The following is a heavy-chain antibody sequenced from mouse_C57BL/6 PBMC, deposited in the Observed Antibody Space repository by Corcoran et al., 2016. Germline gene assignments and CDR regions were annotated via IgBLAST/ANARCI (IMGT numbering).Heavy chain of an antibody. V-gene: IGHV8-12*01. J-gene: IGHJ4*01. CDR3: ARRESSGYYAMDY. Sequence: QVTLKESGPGILQSSQTLSLTCSFSGFSLSTSGMGVSWIRQPSGKGLEWLAHIYWDDDKRYNPSLKSRLTISKDTSRNQVFLKITSVDTADTATYYCARRESSGYYAMDYWGQGTSVTVSS. CDR2: IYWDDDK. D-gene: IGHD3-2*02. CDR1: GFSLSTSGMG.